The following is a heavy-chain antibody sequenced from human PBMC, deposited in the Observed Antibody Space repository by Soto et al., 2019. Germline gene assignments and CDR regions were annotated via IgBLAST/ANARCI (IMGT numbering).Heavy chain of an antibody. CDR1: GGSISSYY. CDR2: IYYSGST. V-gene: IGHV4-59*01. J-gene: IGHJ6*02. D-gene: IGHD1-26*01. CDR3: AKVVGSYYHGIHYYYYGMDV. Sequence: PSETLSLTCTVSGGSISSYYWGWIRQPPGKGLEWIGYIYYSGSTNYNPSLKSRVTISVDTSKNQFSLKLSSVTAADTAVYYCAKVVGSYYHGIHYYYYGMDVWGQGTTVTVSS.